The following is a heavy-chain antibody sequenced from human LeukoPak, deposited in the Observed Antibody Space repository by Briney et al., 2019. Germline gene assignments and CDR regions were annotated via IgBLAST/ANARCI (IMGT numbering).Heavy chain of an antibody. V-gene: IGHV4-39*01. D-gene: IGHD6-19*01. CDR2: IYYSGST. CDR3: VNSAPGGGWLVSGNFDY. Sequence: SEILSLTCTVSGGSISSNNYYWGWIRQPPGKGLEWVGSIYYSGSTYYNPSLKSRVTISVDTSKNQFSLKLSSVTAADTAVYYCVNSAPGGGWLVSGNFDYWGQGTLVTVSS. CDR1: GGSISSNNYY. J-gene: IGHJ4*02.